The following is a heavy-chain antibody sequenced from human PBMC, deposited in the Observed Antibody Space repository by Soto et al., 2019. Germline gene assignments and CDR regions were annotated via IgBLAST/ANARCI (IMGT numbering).Heavy chain of an antibody. D-gene: IGHD3-3*01. CDR1: GGSISSYY. CDR2: IYYSGST. J-gene: IGHJ5*02. V-gene: IGHV4-59*08. CDR3: ARHGDYDFWSGYGNWFDP. Sequence: PSETLSLTCPVSGGSISSYYWSWIRQPPGKGLEWIGYIYYSGSTNYNPSLKSRVTISVDTSKNQFSLKLSSVTAADTAVYYCARHGDYDFWSGYGNWFDPWGQGTLVTVSS.